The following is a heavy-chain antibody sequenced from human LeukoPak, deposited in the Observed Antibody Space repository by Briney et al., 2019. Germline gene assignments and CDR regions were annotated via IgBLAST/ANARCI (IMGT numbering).Heavy chain of an antibody. CDR3: ATSRAPRYSGSYLYYFDY. J-gene: IGHJ4*02. Sequence: ASVKVSCKVSGYTLTELSMHWVRQAPGKGLEWMGGFDPEDGETIYAQKFQGRVTMTEDTSTDTAYMELSSLRSEDTAVYYCATSRAPRYSGSYLYYFDYWGQGTLVTVSS. V-gene: IGHV1-24*01. CDR2: FDPEDGET. CDR1: GYTLTELS. D-gene: IGHD1-26*01.